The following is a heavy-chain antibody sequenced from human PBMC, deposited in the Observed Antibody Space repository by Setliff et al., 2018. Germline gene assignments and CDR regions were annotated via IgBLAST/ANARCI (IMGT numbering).Heavy chain of an antibody. D-gene: IGHD3-3*01. CDR3: ARGRSNFWGYYFDY. Sequence: SETLSLTCAVYGGSFSGYYWSWIRQPPGKGLEWIGEINHSGSTNYNPSLKSRVTISVDTSKNQFSLKLGSVTAADTAVYYCARGRSNFWGYYFDYWGQGTLVTVSS. J-gene: IGHJ4*02. CDR2: INHSGST. V-gene: IGHV4-34*01. CDR1: GGSFSGYY.